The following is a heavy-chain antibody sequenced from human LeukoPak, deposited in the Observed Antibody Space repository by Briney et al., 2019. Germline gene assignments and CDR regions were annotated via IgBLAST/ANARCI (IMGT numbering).Heavy chain of an antibody. J-gene: IGHJ6*03. V-gene: IGHV4-38-2*02. CDR1: GYSISSGYY. CDR3: ARSIVVVPAAIFGLYYMDV. CDR2: IHHGGST. D-gene: IGHD2-2*01. Sequence: KTSETLSLTCTVSGYSISSGYYWGWLRQPPGKGLEWVGSIHHGGSTYYNPSLKSRVTISVDTSKNQFSLKLSSVTAADTAVYYCARSIVVVPAAIFGLYYMDVWGKGTTVTVSS.